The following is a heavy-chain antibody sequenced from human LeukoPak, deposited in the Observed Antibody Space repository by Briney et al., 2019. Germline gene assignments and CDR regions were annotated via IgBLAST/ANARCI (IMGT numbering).Heavy chain of an antibody. J-gene: IGHJ5*01. CDR3: ARSKGRGANWFDS. CDR2: IHYSGNT. CDR1: GASISHDCHF. Sequence: PSQTLSLTCTVSGASISHDCHFWSWIRQPPGKGLEWLAYIHYSGNTNYNPSLKSRVTISLDTSRNQFSLKLTSVTAADTALYYCARSKGRGANWFDSWGQGTLVTVSS. V-gene: IGHV4-61*01. D-gene: IGHD3-10*01.